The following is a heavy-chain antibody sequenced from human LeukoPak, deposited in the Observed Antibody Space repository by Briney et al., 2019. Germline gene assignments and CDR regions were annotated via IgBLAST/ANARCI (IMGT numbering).Heavy chain of an antibody. CDR1: GGSISSSSYY. V-gene: IGHV4-39*07. J-gene: IGHJ3*02. Sequence: SETLSLTCTVSGGSISSSSYYWGWIRQPPGRGLEWIGEINHSGSTNYNPSLKSRVTISVDTSKNQFSLKLSSVTAADTAVYYCARGLADSSGYGRLNIWGQGTMVTVSS. CDR3: ARGLADSSGYGRLNI. D-gene: IGHD3-22*01. CDR2: INHSGST.